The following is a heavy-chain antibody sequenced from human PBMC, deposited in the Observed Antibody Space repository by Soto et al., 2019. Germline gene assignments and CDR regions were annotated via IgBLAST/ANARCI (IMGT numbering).Heavy chain of an antibody. CDR2: ISAYNGNT. Sequence: GALVKVSWKASGYTFTSCGMRWVRQAPGQGLEWMGWISAYNGNTNYAQKLQGRVTVTTDTSTSTAYMELRSLRSDDTAVYYCARDVRDSSGPNHAFDILGQGTMVTVSS. D-gene: IGHD3-22*01. CDR3: ARDVRDSSGPNHAFDI. V-gene: IGHV1-18*01. J-gene: IGHJ3*02. CDR1: GYTFTSCG.